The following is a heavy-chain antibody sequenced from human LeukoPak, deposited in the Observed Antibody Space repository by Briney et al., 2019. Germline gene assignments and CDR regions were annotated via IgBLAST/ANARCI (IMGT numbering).Heavy chain of an antibody. CDR3: ARGGMGGIIISPGYYDY. CDR1: GLTFRTYV. V-gene: IGHV3-23*01. Sequence: GGSLRLSCAASGLTFRTYVMSWVRQAPGKGLEWVAAINGGGGNTNYADSVKGRFTISRDHSRDTLYLQMNSLRAEDTAVYYCARGGMGGIIISPGYYDYWGQGTLVTVSS. CDR2: INGGGGNT. D-gene: IGHD3-10*01. J-gene: IGHJ4*02.